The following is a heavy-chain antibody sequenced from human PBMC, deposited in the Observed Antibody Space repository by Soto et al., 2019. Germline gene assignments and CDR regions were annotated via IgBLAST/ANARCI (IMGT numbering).Heavy chain of an antibody. D-gene: IGHD6-13*01. CDR2: ISSSSSYI. CDR1: GFTFSSYS. V-gene: IGHV3-21*01. CDR3: ARGGYSSSWYVEGDNWFAP. J-gene: IGHJ5*02. Sequence: PGGSLRLSCAASGFTFSSYSMNWVRQAPGKGLEWVSSISSSSSYIYYADSVKGRFTISRDNAKNSLYLQMNSLRAEDTAVYFCARGGYSSSWYVEGDNWFAPWGQGTLVTVSS.